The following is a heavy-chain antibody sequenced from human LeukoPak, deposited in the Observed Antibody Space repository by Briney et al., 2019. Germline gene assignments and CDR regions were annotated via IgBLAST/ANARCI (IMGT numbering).Heavy chain of an antibody. CDR2: FDPEDGET. Sequence: ASVKVSCKVSGYALTELSMHWVRQAPGKGLECMGGFDPEDGETIYAQKFQGRVTMTEDTSTDTAYMELSSLRSEDTAVYYCATGGFGELLSYYYYGMDVWGQGTTVTVSS. CDR1: GYALTELS. J-gene: IGHJ6*02. D-gene: IGHD3-10*01. CDR3: ATGGFGELLSYYYYGMDV. V-gene: IGHV1-24*01.